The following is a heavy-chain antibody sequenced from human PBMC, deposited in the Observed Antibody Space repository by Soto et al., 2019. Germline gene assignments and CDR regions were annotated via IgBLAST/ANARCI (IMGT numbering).Heavy chain of an antibody. Sequence: SETLSLTCTVSGGSIGSYYWSWIGQRPGRGLEWIGYIFYSASTNNNPSLKSRVTISVDSSKNQFSLKLRSVTAADTAVYYCARETYSSCWIGYYYMDVWGKGTTVTVSS. J-gene: IGHJ6*03. CDR2: IFYSAST. D-gene: IGHD6-13*01. V-gene: IGHV4-59*01. CDR1: GGSIGSYY. CDR3: ARETYSSCWIGYYYMDV.